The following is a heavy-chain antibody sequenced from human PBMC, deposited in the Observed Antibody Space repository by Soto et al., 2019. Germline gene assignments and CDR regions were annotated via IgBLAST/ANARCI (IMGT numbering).Heavy chain of an antibody. V-gene: IGHV4-61*01. CDR1: GGSVSDKTYY. CDR3: ARTTAVPNTLRSRYFFDY. J-gene: IGHJ4*02. D-gene: IGHD4-17*01. Sequence: PSETLSLTCSVSGGSVSDKTYYWSWIRQPPGKRLEWIGYVYYSGTTNYNPSLKSRVTIPVDLSKNRFSLRLSSVTTADTALYYCARTTAVPNTLRSRYFFDYWGQGTLV. CDR2: VYYSGTT.